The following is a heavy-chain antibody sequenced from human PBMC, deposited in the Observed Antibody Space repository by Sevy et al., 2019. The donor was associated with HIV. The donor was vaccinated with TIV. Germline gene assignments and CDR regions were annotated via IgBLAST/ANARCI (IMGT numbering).Heavy chain of an antibody. Sequence: SETLSLTCTVSGASIDSFYWSWIRQPPGKGLEWIGYVYYSGSTKYNPSLESRVFISMDTSKNQFSLSLYPVTAADTAMYYCARDTYGDYGNWFDPWGQGTLVTVSS. CDR1: GASIDSFY. V-gene: IGHV4-59*13. CDR2: VYYSGST. CDR3: ARDTYGDYGNWFDP. J-gene: IGHJ5*02. D-gene: IGHD4-17*01.